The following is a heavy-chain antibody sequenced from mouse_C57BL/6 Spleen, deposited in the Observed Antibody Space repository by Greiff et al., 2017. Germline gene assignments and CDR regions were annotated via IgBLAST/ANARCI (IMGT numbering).Heavy chain of an antibody. CDR1: GYSITSGYY. V-gene: IGHV3-6*01. CDR2: ISYDGSN. Sequence: EVKLMESGPGLVKPSQSLSLTCSVTGYSITSGYYWNWIRQFPGNKLEWMGYISYDGSNNYNPSLKNRISITRDTSKNQFFLKLNSVTTEDTATYHCASVGATVVYLGVWGTGPTVTVPS. D-gene: IGHD1-1*01. J-gene: IGHJ1*03. CDR3: ASVGATVVYLGV.